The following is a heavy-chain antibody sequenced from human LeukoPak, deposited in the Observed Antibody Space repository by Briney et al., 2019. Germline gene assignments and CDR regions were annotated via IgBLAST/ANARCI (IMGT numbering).Heavy chain of an antibody. D-gene: IGHD6-13*01. Sequence: GGSLRLSCSASGFTFSIAAMHWVRQAPGKGLQYVSVISGNGVSSYADSVKGRFIISRDNSKNTVYLQMSSLRAEDTAVYYCARDLGIAAGPFDPWGQGTLVTVSS. CDR1: GFTFSIAA. V-gene: IGHV3-64D*06. J-gene: IGHJ5*02. CDR3: ARDLGIAAGPFDP. CDR2: ISGNGVS.